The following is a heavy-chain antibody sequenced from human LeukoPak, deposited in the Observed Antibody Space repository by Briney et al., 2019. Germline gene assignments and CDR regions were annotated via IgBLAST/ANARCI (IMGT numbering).Heavy chain of an antibody. Sequence: GRSLRLACAASGFTFSSYGMHWVRQAPGKGLEWVAVIWYDGSNKYYADSVRGRFTISRDNSKNTLYLQMNSLRAEDTAVYYCARDTIVVVTYYYYGMDVWGQGTTVTVSS. CDR2: IWYDGSNK. J-gene: IGHJ6*02. CDR1: GFTFSSYG. V-gene: IGHV3-33*01. CDR3: ARDTIVVVTYYYYGMDV. D-gene: IGHD3-22*01.